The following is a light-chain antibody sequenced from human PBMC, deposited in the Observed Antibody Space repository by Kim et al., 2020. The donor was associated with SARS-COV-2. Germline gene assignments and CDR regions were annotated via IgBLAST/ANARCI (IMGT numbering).Light chain of an antibody. Sequence: EIVLTQSPGTLSLSPGERATLSCRASQSISSNYLAWYQQKPGQAPRLLIYNAFSRAPGIPDRFSGRGSGTDFTLTINRLEPEDFAVYSCQQYHSSPWTFGQGTRVDIK. J-gene: IGKJ1*01. V-gene: IGKV3-20*01. CDR1: QSISSNY. CDR2: NAF. CDR3: QQYHSSPWT.